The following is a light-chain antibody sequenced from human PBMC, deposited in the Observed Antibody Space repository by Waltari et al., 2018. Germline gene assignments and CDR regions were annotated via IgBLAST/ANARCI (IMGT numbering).Light chain of an antibody. CDR3: QKYDRLPAT. CDR1: QSVSRF. CDR2: GAS. Sequence: EIVLTQSPGPLSLSPGARGPLSCRASQSVSRFLAWYQQKPGQAPRLLIYGASTRATGIPDRFSGSGSGTDFSLTISRLEPEDFAVYYCQKYDRLPATFGQGTKVEIK. V-gene: IGKV3-20*01. J-gene: IGKJ1*01.